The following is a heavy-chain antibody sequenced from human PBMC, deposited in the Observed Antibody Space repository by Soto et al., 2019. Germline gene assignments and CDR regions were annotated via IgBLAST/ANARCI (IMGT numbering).Heavy chain of an antibody. CDR3: ARPAATVIFYSGMDV. D-gene: IGHD4-17*01. CDR1: GFTFSDYA. CDR2: ISFDGSNE. J-gene: IGHJ6*02. V-gene: IGHV3-30-3*01. Sequence: GGSLRLSCAASGFTFSDYAMHWVRQAPGKGLEWVAIISFDGSNEHYADSVQGRFTISRDNSENTLYLQMNSLRADDTAVYYCARPAATVIFYSGMDVWGQGTTVTV.